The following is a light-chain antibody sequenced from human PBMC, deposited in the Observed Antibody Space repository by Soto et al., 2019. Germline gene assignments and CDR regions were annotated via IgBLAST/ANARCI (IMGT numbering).Light chain of an antibody. CDR1: QRVSSN. V-gene: IGKV3-15*01. CDR2: NAS. CDR3: LQNNNWPLT. Sequence: EIVMTQSPATLSVSPGERVTLSCRASQRVSSNLAWYQQKPGQAPRLLISNASTRATGIPARFSGSGSGTEFTLTISSLQSEDFAVYYCLQNNNWPLTFGQGTKVDIK. J-gene: IGKJ1*01.